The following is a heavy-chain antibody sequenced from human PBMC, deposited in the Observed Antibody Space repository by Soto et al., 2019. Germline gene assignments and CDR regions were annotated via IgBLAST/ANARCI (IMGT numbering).Heavy chain of an antibody. CDR3: ACRDGDYGVDY. CDR2: INHSGST. V-gene: IGHV4-34*01. D-gene: IGHD4-17*01. J-gene: IGHJ4*02. CDR1: GGSFSGYY. Sequence: QVQLQQWGAGLLKPSETLSLTCAVYGGSFSGYYWSWIRQPPGKGLEWIGEINHSGSTNYNPSLKSRVTISVDTSKNQFSLKLSSVTAADTAVYYCACRDGDYGVDYWGQGTLVTVSS.